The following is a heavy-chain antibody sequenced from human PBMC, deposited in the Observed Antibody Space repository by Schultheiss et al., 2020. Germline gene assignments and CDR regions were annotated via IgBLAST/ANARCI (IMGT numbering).Heavy chain of an antibody. J-gene: IGHJ4*02. V-gene: IGHV3-23*01. Sequence: GGSLRLSCAASGFTFSSYAMSWVRQAPGKGLEWVSAISGSGGNTYYADSVKGRFTISRDNSKNTLYLQMNSLRVDDTAVYYCAKDRWLQIEDTRPLDYWGQGTLVTVSS. D-gene: IGHD5-24*01. CDR3: AKDRWLQIEDTRPLDY. CDR1: GFTFSSYA. CDR2: ISGSGGNT.